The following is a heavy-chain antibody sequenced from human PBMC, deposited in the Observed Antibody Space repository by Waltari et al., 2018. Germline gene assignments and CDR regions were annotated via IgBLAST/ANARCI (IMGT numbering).Heavy chain of an antibody. V-gene: IGHV3-30*02. D-gene: IGHD3-22*01. Sequence: QAQLVESGGGVVQSGGSLRLSCAASGFSFSTYGMHWARQAPGKGLEWVSFIPYDGSNQYYADSVKGRFTISRDNSKNTLYLQMNSLRAEDTAVYYCAKSNFHDTQYPGYLDYWAREPWSPSPQ. CDR1: GFSFSTYG. J-gene: IGHJ4*02. CDR3: AKSNFHDTQYPGYLDY. CDR2: IPYDGSNQ.